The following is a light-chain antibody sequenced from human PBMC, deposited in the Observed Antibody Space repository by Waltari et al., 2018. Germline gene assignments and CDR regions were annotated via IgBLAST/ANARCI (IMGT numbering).Light chain of an antibody. V-gene: IGLV3-21*04. CDR2: YDS. J-gene: IGLJ2*01. Sequence: SYVVTQSPSVSVAPGETARITCGGDTIGSKSVHWYQPRPGQAPVLVISYDSYRPSGIRCRCSGSNSGNTATLTSSWVEAEDEADYYCLVWHSTIDHQGVFGGGTKLTVL. CDR3: LVWHSTIDHQGV. CDR1: TIGSKS.